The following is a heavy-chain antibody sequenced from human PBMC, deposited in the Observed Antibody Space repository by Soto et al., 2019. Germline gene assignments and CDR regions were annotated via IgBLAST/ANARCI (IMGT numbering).Heavy chain of an antibody. J-gene: IGHJ4*02. CDR1: GSTFTSYD. V-gene: IGHV1-8*01. CDR3: ARVAGSPDY. D-gene: IGHD1-26*01. Sequence: QVQLVQSGPEVKKPGASVKVSCKASGSTFTSYDFNWVRQAPGQGLEWMGWLNPKSGNTGSAQKFQGRVTMTRNSSISTAYMELSSLRSEDTAVYYCARVAGSPDYWGQGTLVTVSS. CDR2: LNPKSGNT.